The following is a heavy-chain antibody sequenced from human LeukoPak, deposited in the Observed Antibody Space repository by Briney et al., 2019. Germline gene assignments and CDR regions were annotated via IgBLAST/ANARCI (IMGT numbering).Heavy chain of an antibody. CDR1: GFTFSDYY. V-gene: IGHV3-11*06. J-gene: IGHJ4*02. CDR3: ATETESYRPH. D-gene: IGHD3-16*02. Sequence: GGSLRLSCAASGFTFSDYYMSWIRQAPGKGLEWVSYISSSSSYTNYADSVRGRFTISRDNAKNSLYLQMNSLRAEDTAVYYCATETESYRPHWGQGTLVTVSS. CDR2: ISSSSSYT.